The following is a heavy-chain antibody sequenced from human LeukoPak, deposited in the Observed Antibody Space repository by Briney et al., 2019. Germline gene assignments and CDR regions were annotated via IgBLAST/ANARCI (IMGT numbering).Heavy chain of an antibody. Sequence: RPGGSLRLSCAASGFTFSSYGMHWVRQAPGKGLEWVAFIRYDGSNKYYADSVKGRFTISRDNSKNTLYLQMNSLRAEDTAVYYCARGGSSWSRSYYMDVWGKGTTVTISS. J-gene: IGHJ6*03. CDR2: IRYDGSNK. CDR1: GFTFSSYG. V-gene: IGHV3-30*02. D-gene: IGHD6-13*01. CDR3: ARGGSSWSRSYYMDV.